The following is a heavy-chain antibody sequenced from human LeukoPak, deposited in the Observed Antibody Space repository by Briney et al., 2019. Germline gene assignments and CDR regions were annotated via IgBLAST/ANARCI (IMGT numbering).Heavy chain of an antibody. CDR3: ARGRGSLTY. J-gene: IGHJ4*02. Sequence: TSETLSLTCTVSGGFISLYYWSWLRQPPGKGLEWIGYFYDTRSPKYNPSLERRVTISVDMSRNQFSLNLTSVTAANTAVYYCARGRGSLTYWGQGTLATVSS. D-gene: IGHD3-10*01. CDR1: GGFISLYY. V-gene: IGHV4-59*01. CDR2: FYDTRSP.